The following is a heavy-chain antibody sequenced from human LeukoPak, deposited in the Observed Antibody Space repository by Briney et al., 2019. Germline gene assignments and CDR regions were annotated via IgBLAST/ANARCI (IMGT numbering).Heavy chain of an antibody. D-gene: IGHD1-20*01. Sequence: KTGGSLRLSCGASGFTFSSYSMNWVRQAPGKGLEWVSSISTSSTYIYYADSVKGRFTISRDNAKNSLYLQMNSLRAEDTAVYYCARDPPFIIGTTFFDYWGQGTLVTVSS. V-gene: IGHV3-21*01. CDR2: ISTSSTYI. J-gene: IGHJ4*02. CDR3: ARDPPFIIGTTFFDY. CDR1: GFTFSSYS.